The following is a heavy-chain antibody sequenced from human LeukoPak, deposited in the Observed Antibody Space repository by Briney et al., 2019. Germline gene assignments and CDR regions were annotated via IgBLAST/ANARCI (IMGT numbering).Heavy chain of an antibody. CDR2: INPNSGGT. CDR1: GYTFSGYY. V-gene: IGHV1-2*02. CDR3: ARGGGRAVAGSGY. J-gene: IGHJ4*02. D-gene: IGHD6-19*01. Sequence: ASVKVSCKASGYTFSGYYMHWVRQAPGQGLEWMGWINPNSGGTNYAQKFQGRVTMTRDTSISTAYMELSRLRSDDTAVYYCARGGGRAVAGSGYWGQGTLVTVSS.